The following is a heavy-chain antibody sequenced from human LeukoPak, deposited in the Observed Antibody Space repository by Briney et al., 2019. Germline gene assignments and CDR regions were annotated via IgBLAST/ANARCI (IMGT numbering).Heavy chain of an antibody. CDR1: GGSFSGYY. V-gene: IGHV4-34*01. D-gene: IGHD1-1*01. Sequence: PSETLSLTCAVYGGSFSGYYWSWIRQPPGKGLEWIGEINHSGSTNYNPSLKSRVTISVDTSKNQFSLKLSSVTAADTAVYYCARTGTTGDYFDFWGQGTLVTVSS. J-gene: IGHJ4*02. CDR2: INHSGST. CDR3: ARTGTTGDYFDF.